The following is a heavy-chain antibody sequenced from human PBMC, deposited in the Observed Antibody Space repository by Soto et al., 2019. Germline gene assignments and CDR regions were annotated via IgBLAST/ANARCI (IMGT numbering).Heavy chain of an antibody. D-gene: IGHD2-15*01. J-gene: IGHJ6*02. Sequence: QVQLVQSGAEVKKPGSSVKVSCKASGGTLSNYGVSWVRQAPGQGLEWMGGIIPVFGTANYAHKFQGRLTITADASTSTVYMDVSSLRSEDTAVYYCARGDATQITVSTYSGMDVWGQGTTVSVSS. CDR3: ARGDATQITVSTYSGMDV. CDR2: IIPVFGTA. CDR1: GGTLSNYG. V-gene: IGHV1-69*12.